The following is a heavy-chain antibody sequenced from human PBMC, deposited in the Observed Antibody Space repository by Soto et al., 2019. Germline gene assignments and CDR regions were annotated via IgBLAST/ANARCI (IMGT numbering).Heavy chain of an antibody. V-gene: IGHV3-30-3*01. Sequence: GGSLTLSCAASGFTFSSYAMHWVRQAPGKGLEWVAVISYDGSNKYYAGSVKGRFTISRDNSKNTLYLQMNSLRAEDTAVYYCARDLLLVASGSFDPWGQGTLVTV. CDR3: ARDLLLVASGSFDP. J-gene: IGHJ5*02. D-gene: IGHD5-12*01. CDR2: ISYDGSNK. CDR1: GFTFSSYA.